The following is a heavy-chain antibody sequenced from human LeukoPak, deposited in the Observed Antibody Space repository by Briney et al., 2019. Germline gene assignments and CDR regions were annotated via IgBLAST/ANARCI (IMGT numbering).Heavy chain of an antibody. CDR3: ARGRGAAAGTNYYFDY. J-gene: IGHJ4*02. D-gene: IGHD6-13*01. V-gene: IGHV7-4-1*02. CDR1: GYSLSNYA. CDR2: INTNTGNP. Sequence: GASAKVSCKASGYSLSNYAMNWVRQAPGQGLECMGWINTNTGNPTYAQGFTGRFVFSLDTSVSTAYLQISSLRTEDTAVCYCARGRGAAAGTNYYFDYWGQGTLVTVSS.